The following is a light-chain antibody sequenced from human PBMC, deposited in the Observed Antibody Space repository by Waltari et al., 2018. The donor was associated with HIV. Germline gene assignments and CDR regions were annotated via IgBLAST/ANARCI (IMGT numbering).Light chain of an antibody. V-gene: IGLV2-14*01. CDR1: SSDGGGYNY. J-gene: IGLJ2*01. Sequence: QSALTQPASVSGSPGQSITISCTGTSSDGGGYNYVSWYQQHPGKAPKLMIYEVSNRPSGVSNRFSGSKSGNTASLTISGLQAEDEADYYCSSYTSSSTPYVVLGGGTKLTVL. CDR3: SSYTSSSTPYVV. CDR2: EVS.